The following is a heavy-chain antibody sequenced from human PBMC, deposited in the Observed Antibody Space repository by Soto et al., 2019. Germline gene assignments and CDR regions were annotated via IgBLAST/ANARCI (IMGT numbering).Heavy chain of an antibody. D-gene: IGHD1-1*01. Sequence: GGSLRLSCKASGFSFNSYAMHWVRQAPGKGLEWVAVMSSDGTNKDYTDSVKGRFTISRDNSKNTFFLRMNSLRAQDTAVYYCARETPHERYFHYYYGTDVWGQGTTVTVSS. J-gene: IGHJ6*02. CDR1: GFSFNSYA. V-gene: IGHV3-30-3*01. CDR3: ARETPHERYFHYYYGTDV. CDR2: MSSDGTNK.